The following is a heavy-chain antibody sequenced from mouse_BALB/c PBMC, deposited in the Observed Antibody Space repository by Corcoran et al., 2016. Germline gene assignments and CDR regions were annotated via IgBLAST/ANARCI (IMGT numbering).Heavy chain of an antibody. Sequence: EVQLQQSGAELVQPGASVKLSCTASGFNIKDTYMHWVKQRPEQGLEWIGRIDPANGNTKYDPKFQGKATITADTSSNTAYLQLSSLTSEDTAVYFGARWDWYFDVLGAGTTVTVSS. CDR3: ARWDWYFDV. CDR1: GFNIKDTY. V-gene: IGHV14-3*02. CDR2: IDPANGNT. J-gene: IGHJ1*01.